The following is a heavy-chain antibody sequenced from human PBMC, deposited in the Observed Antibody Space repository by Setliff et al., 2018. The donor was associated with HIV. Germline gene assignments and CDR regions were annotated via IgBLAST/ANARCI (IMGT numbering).Heavy chain of an antibody. Sequence: SETLSLTCTVSGGSISSGSYYWSWIRQPAGKGLEWIGRIYTSGSTNYNPSLKSRVTMSVDTSKNQFSLKLRSVTAADTAVYYCARDRLYCSGGSCYSVGPNDVFDIWGQGTMVTVSS. J-gene: IGHJ3*02. CDR3: ARDRLYCSGGSCYSVGPNDVFDI. CDR2: IYTSGST. V-gene: IGHV4-61*02. D-gene: IGHD2-15*01. CDR1: GGSISSGSYY.